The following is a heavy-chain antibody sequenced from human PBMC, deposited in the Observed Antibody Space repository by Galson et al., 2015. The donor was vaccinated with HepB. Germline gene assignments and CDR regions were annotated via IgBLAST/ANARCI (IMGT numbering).Heavy chain of an antibody. CDR1: GFTFSRYG. J-gene: IGHJ5*02. Sequence: SLRLSCAASGFTFSRYGLHWVRPAPGKGLEWVAVVSYDGSDKYYTDSVKGRFTISRDNSKNTLFLQMNSLRVEDTAVYYCAKDPGGFQLLFSWFDPWGQGTLVTVSS. CDR2: VSYDGSDK. CDR3: AKDPGGFQLLFSWFDP. V-gene: IGHV3-30*18. D-gene: IGHD3-16*01.